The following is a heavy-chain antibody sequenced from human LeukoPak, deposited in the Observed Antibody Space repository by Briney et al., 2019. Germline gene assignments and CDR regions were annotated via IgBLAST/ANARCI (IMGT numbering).Heavy chain of an antibody. CDR3: AISGDSSDYYYAFHI. CDR1: GGSISSYY. Sequence: SETLSLTCTVSGGSISSYYWSWIRQPPGKGLEWIGYIYYSGSTNYNTSLKSRVTISVDTSKSQISLKLSSVTAADTAVYYCAISGDSSDYYYAFHIWGQGTMVTVSS. J-gene: IGHJ3*02. V-gene: IGHV4-59*01. CDR2: IYYSGST. D-gene: IGHD3-22*01.